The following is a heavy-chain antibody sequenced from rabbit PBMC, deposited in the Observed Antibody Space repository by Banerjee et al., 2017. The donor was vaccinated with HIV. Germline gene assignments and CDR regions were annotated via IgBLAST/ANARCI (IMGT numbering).Heavy chain of an antibody. CDR3: ARGSSYYTYFNL. J-gene: IGHJ4*01. D-gene: IGHD8-1*01. Sequence: YASWAKGRFTISKTSSTTVTLQMTSLTAADTATYFCARGSSYYTYFNLWGPGTLVTVS. V-gene: IGHV1S40*01.